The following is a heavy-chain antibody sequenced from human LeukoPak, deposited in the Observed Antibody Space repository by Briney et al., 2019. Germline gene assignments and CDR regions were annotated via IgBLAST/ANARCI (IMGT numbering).Heavy chain of an antibody. CDR2: IYTTGST. D-gene: IGHD3-10*01. V-gene: IGHV4-61*02. J-gene: IGHJ6*03. CDR3: ARVSFGSGYYNYMDV. Sequence: PSETLSLTCTVSGGSISSGSYYWSWIRQPAGKGLEWIGRIYTTGSTNYNPSLKSRVTISVDTSKNQFSLKLSSVTAADTAVYYRARVSFGSGYYNYMDVWGKGTTVTVSS. CDR1: GGSISSGSYY.